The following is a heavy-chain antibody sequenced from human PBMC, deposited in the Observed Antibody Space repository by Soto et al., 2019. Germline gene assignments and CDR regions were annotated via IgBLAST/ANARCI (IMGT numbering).Heavy chain of an antibody. V-gene: IGHV5-51*01. D-gene: IGHD1-7*01. CDR2: IYPGDSDT. CDR1: GYSFTSYW. Sequence: GESLKISCKGSGYSFTSYWIGWVRQMPGKGLEWMGIIYPGDSDTRNSPSFQGQVTISADKSISTSYLQWSSLKASDTAMYYCARHGTGTTYYYYYMDVWGKGTTVTVSS. CDR3: ARHGTGTTYYYYYMDV. J-gene: IGHJ6*03.